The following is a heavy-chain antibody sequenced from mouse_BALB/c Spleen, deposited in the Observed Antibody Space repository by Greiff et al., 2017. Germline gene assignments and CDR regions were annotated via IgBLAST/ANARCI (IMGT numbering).Heavy chain of an antibody. V-gene: IGHV5-4*02. CDR1: GFTFSDYY. D-gene: IGHD2-4*01. Sequence: EVQRVESGGGLVKPGGSLKLSCAASGFTFSDYYMYWVRQTPEKRLEWVATISDGGSYTYYPDSVKGRFTISRDNAKNNLYLQMSSLKSEDTAMYYCARELRRDYAMDYWGQGTSVTVSS. CDR2: ISDGGSYT. J-gene: IGHJ4*01. CDR3: ARELRRDYAMDY.